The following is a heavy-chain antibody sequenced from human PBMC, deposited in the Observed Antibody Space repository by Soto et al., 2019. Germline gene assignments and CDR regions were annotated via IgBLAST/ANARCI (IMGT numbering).Heavy chain of an antibody. Sequence: GESLKISCKVSVDSFTNYWIAWVRQTPGKGLEWMGIIHPGDSESRYNPSFQGQVTISADKSITTAYLQWSSLRASDTAMYYCARRIGHYGLEFWGQGTTVIVSS. CDR3: ARRIGHYGLEF. J-gene: IGHJ6*01. CDR2: IHPGDSES. CDR1: VDSFTNYW. V-gene: IGHV5-51*01.